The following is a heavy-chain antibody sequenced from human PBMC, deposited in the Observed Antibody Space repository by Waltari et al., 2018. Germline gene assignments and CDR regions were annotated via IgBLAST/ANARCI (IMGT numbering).Heavy chain of an antibody. Sequence: QVQLVESGGGVVQPGRSLRLSCDASGFTFGRYGMPWVGQAPGKGLEWVAVISYDGSNKYYADSVKGRFTISRDNSKNTLYLQMNSLRAEDTAVYYCAKDAGLAAEVEDGYFDLWGRGTLVTVSS. D-gene: IGHD6-13*01. CDR3: AKDAGLAAEVEDGYFDL. J-gene: IGHJ2*01. CDR1: GFTFGRYG. V-gene: IGHV3-30*18. CDR2: ISYDGSNK.